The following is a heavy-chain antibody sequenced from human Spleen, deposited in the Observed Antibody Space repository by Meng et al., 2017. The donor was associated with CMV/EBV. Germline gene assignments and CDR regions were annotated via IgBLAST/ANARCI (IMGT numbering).Heavy chain of an antibody. J-gene: IGHJ4*02. CDR1: GFTVSANY. CDR3: ARDFGNTYGWFHFDY. CDR2: IYSGGTT. V-gene: IGHV3-53*01. D-gene: IGHD5-18*01. Sequence: ASGFTVSANYMSWLRQAPGKGLEWVSVIYSGGTTYYPDSVKGRFTISRDNSKNTLYLQMNSLRPEDTAVYYCARDFGNTYGWFHFDYWGQGTLVTVSS.